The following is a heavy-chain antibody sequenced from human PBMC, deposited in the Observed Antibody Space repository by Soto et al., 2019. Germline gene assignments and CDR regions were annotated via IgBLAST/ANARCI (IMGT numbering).Heavy chain of an antibody. J-gene: IGHJ4*02. V-gene: IGHV4-4*02. Sequence: PSEPLCLTGAVSGGSVSSSNWWSWVRQPPGKGLEWIGEVYHTGATAYKPSLKSRVSMSVDKSKNLFSLNLTSVTAADTAVYYCARDAGVGGYWGQGALVTVSS. CDR2: VYHTGAT. CDR3: ARDAGVGGY. CDR1: GGSVSSSNW. D-gene: IGHD3-16*01.